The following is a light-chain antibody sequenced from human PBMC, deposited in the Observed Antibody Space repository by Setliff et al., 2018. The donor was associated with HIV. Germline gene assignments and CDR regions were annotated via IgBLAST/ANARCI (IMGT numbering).Light chain of an antibody. CDR3: SSFTTTNTPSV. CDR1: SSDVGGYNY. V-gene: IGLV2-14*03. CDR2: DVS. Sequence: QSALTQPASVSGSPGQSITISCTGTSSDVGGYNYVSWYQQHPGKAPKLMIYDVSNRPSGVSNRFSGSKSGSTASLTISGLQAEDEADYYCSSFTTTNTPSVFGAGTKVTVL. J-gene: IGLJ1*01.